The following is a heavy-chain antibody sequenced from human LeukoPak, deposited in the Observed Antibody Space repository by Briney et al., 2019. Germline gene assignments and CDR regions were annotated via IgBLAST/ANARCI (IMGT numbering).Heavy chain of an antibody. D-gene: IGHD4-17*01. CDR3: ARPHDYGDYNPFDY. CDR1: GFTFDDYA. CDR2: ISWNSGSI. J-gene: IGHJ4*02. Sequence: GGSLRLSCAASGFTFDDYAMHWVRQAPGKGLEWVSGISWNSGSIGYADSVKGRFTISRDNAKNSLYLQMNSLRAEDTAVYYCARPHDYGDYNPFDYWGQGTLVTVSS. V-gene: IGHV3-9*01.